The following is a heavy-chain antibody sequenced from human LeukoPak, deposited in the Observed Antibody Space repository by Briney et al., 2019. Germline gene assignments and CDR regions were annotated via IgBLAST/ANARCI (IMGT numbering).Heavy chain of an antibody. Sequence: GGSLRLSCAASGFTFSSYAMHWVRQAPGKGLEWVADISYDGGYKYCADSVKGRFTISRDNSKNTLYLQINGMRVEDMAVYYCARGYCSSPSCWGFDYWGQGTLVTVSS. CDR1: GFTFSSYA. CDR3: ARGYCSSPSCWGFDY. D-gene: IGHD2-2*01. CDR2: ISYDGGYK. J-gene: IGHJ4*02. V-gene: IGHV3-30-3*01.